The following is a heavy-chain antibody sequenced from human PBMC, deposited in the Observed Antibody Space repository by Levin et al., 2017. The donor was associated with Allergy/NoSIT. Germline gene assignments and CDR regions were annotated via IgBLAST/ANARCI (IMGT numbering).Heavy chain of an antibody. CDR2: INHNGNT. CDR1: GGSFSDSY. V-gene: IGHV4-34*01. Sequence: HSQTLSLTCAVYGGSFSDSYWSWIRQPPGKGLEWIGEINHNGNTNYNPALKSRVTISVDTSKNQFSLKMRSVTAADTAVYYCARRVLRYFDWLSHNWFDPWGQGTLVTVSS. J-gene: IGHJ5*02. D-gene: IGHD3-9*01. CDR3: ARRVLRYFDWLSHNWFDP.